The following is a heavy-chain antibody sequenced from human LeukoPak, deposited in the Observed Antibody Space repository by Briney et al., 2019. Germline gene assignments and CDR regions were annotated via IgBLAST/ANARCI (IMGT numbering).Heavy chain of an antibody. J-gene: IGHJ6*02. CDR2: IWYDGSNK. V-gene: IGHV3-33*01. CDR3: ARGLLYEPSSGMDV. Sequence: GRSLRLSCAASGFTFSSYAMHWVRQAPGKGLEWVAVIWYDGSNKYYADSVKGRFTISRDNSKNPLYLQMNSLRAEDTAVYYCARGLLYEPSSGMDVWGQGTTVTVSS. CDR1: GFTFSSYA. D-gene: IGHD2/OR15-2a*01.